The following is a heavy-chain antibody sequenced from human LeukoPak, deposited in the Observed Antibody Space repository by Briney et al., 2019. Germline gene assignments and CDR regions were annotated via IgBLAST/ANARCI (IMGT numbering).Heavy chain of an antibody. Sequence: KPGESLRISCKGSGYSFTSYWISWVRQMPGKGLEWMGRIDPSESDTNYSPSFQAHVTISADKSISTAYLQWSSLKASDTAIYYCARHDYYGSRSYGDHWGLVILVTVSS. J-gene: IGHJ4*02. V-gene: IGHV5-10-1*01. CDR3: ARHDYYGSRSYGDH. CDR1: GYSFTSYW. D-gene: IGHD3-10*01. CDR2: IDPSESDT.